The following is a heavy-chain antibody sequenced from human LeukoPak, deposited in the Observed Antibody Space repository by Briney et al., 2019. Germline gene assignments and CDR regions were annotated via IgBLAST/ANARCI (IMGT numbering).Heavy chain of an antibody. CDR2: INPNSGGT. V-gene: IGHV1-2*06. CDR1: GYTFTGYY. J-gene: IGHJ3*02. CDR3: ARGYDGVVVDYRDAFDI. Sequence: ASVKVSCKASGYTFTGYYMHWVRQAPGQGLEWMGRINPNSGGTNYAQKFQGRVTMTRDTSISTAYMELSRLRSDDTAVYYCARGYDGVVVDYRDAFDIWGQGTMVTVSS. D-gene: IGHD3-22*01.